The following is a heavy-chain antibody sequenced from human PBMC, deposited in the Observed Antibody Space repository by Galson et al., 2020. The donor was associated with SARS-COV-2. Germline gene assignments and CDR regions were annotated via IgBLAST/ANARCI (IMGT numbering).Heavy chain of an antibody. D-gene: IGHD4-4*01. CDR3: LEYSSSRDTY. V-gene: IGHV3-64D*06. CDR2: LSATGGTS. Sequence: GGSLRLSCSASGFTFSDYSMHWVRQSPGKGLEYVSALSATGGTSLFTDSLKDRFTMSRDNSKNTFYLQMTGLRVEDTALYYCLEYSSSRDTYWGQRTRVTVSS. CDR1: GFTFSDYS. J-gene: IGHJ4*02.